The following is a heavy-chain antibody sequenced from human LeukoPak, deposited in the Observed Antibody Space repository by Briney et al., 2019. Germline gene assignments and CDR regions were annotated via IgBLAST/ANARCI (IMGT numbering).Heavy chain of an antibody. CDR1: GFTFSSYA. CDR3: ARAGKQWLLKGWFDP. D-gene: IGHD6-19*01. V-gene: IGHV3-21*01. J-gene: IGHJ5*02. Sequence: PGGSLRLSCAASGFTFSSYAMSWVRQAPGKGLEWVSAISSSSSYIYYADSVKGRFTISRDNAKNSLYLQMNSLRAEDTAVYYCARAGKQWLLKGWFDPWGQGTLVTVSS. CDR2: ISSSSSYI.